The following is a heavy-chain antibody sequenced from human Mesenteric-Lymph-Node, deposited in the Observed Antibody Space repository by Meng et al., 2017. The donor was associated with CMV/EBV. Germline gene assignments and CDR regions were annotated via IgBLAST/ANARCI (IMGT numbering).Heavy chain of an antibody. J-gene: IGHJ4*02. CDR2: ISGSGGST. CDR3: AKERVGTRY. CDR1: GFTFSSYS. D-gene: IGHD1/OR15-1a*01. V-gene: IGHV3-23*01. Sequence: SCAASGFTFSSYSLNWVRQAPGKGLEWVSAISGSGGSTYYADSVKGRFTISRDNSKNTLYLQMNSLRAEDTAVYYCAKERVGTRYWGQGTLVTVSS.